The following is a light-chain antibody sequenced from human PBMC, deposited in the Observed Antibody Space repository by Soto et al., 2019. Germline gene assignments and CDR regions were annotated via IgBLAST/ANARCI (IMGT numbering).Light chain of an antibody. J-gene: IGKJ1*01. CDR2: STS. V-gene: IGKV3D-20*02. CDR3: QQRSDWPWT. Sequence: EVVLTQSQGTLSLSPGERFTLSCSSSQRFGSSNLAWYQQKPGQAPRLLIYSTSSRATGIPDRFSGSGSGTDFTLTVSSLEPEDFVVYYCQQRSDWPWTFGQGTKVDIK. CDR1: QRFGSSN.